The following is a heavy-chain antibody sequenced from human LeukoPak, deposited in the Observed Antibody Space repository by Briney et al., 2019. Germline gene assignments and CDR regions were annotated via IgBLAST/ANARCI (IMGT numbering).Heavy chain of an antibody. D-gene: IGHD3-9*01. CDR2: IYYSGST. V-gene: IGHV4-59*12. CDR1: GGTISSYY. Sequence: SETLSLTCTVSGGTISSYYWSWIRQPPGKGLEWIGYIYYSGSTNYNPSLKSRVTMSVDTSKHQFSLKLSSVTAADTAVYYCARAPKDPKRYFDWFSHFDYWGQGTLVTVSS. CDR3: ARAPKDPKRYFDWFSHFDY. J-gene: IGHJ4*02.